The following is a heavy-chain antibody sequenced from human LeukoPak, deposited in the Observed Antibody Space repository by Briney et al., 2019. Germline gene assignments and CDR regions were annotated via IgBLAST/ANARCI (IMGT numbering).Heavy chain of an antibody. CDR1: VFTFSDYY. CDR2: ISISSSST. Sequence: PGRCRRLSCAVSVFTFSDYYMSWVSQAAGKGREWVSYISISSSSTIYADSVKGRFTISRDNAKNSLYLQMKSLRAEDTAVYYCARDRSATLTGYYIDAFDIWGQGTMVTVSS. CDR3: ARDRSATLTGYYIDAFDI. V-gene: IGHV3-11*06. D-gene: IGHD3-9*01. J-gene: IGHJ3*02.